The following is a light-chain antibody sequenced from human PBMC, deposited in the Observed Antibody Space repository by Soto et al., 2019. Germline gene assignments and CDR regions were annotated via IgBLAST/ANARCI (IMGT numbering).Light chain of an antibody. CDR2: AAS. J-gene: IGKJ4*01. V-gene: IGKV1-9*01. Sequence: DIQMTQSPFSLAAPVGDRVTITCRASQSISNYLNCYQQKQGKAPKLLIYAASTLQSGVPSRFSGRRSGTQFTLTINGLQPDDFATYYCQQYDNYKPLTFGGGTKGDIK. CDR1: QSISNY. CDR3: QQYDNYKPLT.